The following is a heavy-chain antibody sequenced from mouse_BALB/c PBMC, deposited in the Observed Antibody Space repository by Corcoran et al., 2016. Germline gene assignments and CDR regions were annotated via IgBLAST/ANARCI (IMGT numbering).Heavy chain of an antibody. Sequence: EVQLQQSGPELVKPGASVKISCKASGYSFTGYYMHWVKQSHVKSLEWIGRINPYNGATSYNQNFKDKASLTVDKSSNTAYMELHSLTSEDSAVYYCARGIRSYYAMDYWGQGTSVTVSS. CDR2: INPYNGAT. V-gene: IGHV1-26*01. CDR1: GYSFTGYY. CDR3: ARGIRSYYAMDY. J-gene: IGHJ4*01.